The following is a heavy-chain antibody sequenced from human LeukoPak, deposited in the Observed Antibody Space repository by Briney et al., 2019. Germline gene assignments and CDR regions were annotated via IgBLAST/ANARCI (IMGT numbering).Heavy chain of an antibody. V-gene: IGHV4-59*08. CDR2: IYYSGST. CDR1: GGSISSYY. Sequence: SETLSLTCTVSGGSISSYYWSWIRQPPGKGLEWIGYIYYSGSTNYNPSLKSRVTISVDTSKYQFSLKLSSVTAADTAVYYCSGAYGAPYYFDYWGQGTLVTVSS. J-gene: IGHJ4*02. D-gene: IGHD4-17*01. CDR3: SGAYGAPYYFDY.